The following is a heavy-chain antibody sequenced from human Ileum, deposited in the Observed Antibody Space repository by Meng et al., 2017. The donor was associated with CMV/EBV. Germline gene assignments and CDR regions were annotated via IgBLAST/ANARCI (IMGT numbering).Heavy chain of an antibody. CDR2: ISAYNGNT. D-gene: IGHD2-2*02. Sequence: ASVKVSCKASGYTFTSYGISWGRQAPGQGLEWMGWISAYNGNTNYAQKLQGRVTMTTDTSTSTAYKELRSMRSDDTAVYYCARDIVVVPAAISRYYYYGMDVWGQGTTVTVSS. J-gene: IGHJ6*02. CDR1: GYTFTSYG. CDR3: ARDIVVVPAAISRYYYYGMDV. V-gene: IGHV1-18*01.